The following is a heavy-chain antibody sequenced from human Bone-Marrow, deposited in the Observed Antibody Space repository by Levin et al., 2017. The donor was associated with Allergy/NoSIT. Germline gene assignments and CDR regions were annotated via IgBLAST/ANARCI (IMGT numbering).Heavy chain of an antibody. V-gene: IGHV3-7*01. CDR2: IQHDGSNI. CDR3: ARANDLRA. CDR1: GFSLSDYW. J-gene: IGHJ6*02. Sequence: GGSLRLSCEASGFSLSDYWMTWVRQAPGNGLEWVANIQHDGSNIYYVDSVKGRFTVSRDNTKNSLFLQMNGLRAEDTGVYGCARANDLRAWGQGTTVTVSS.